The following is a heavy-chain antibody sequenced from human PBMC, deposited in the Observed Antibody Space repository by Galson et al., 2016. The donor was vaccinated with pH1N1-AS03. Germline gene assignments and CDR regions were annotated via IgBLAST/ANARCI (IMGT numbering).Heavy chain of an antibody. CDR3: ARPGLGSCTGTTCAFRPFDY. V-gene: IGHV1-8*01. CDR1: GYTFTSYD. CDR2: MNPSSGNT. Sequence: SVKVSCKASGYTFTSYDINWVRQSTGRGLEWMGWMNPSSGNTGYAQKFQGRVTMTRDTSIRTAYMELYNLRSADTAVYYCARPGLGSCTGTTCAFRPFDYWGQGALVTVSS. J-gene: IGHJ4*02. D-gene: IGHD2-2*01.